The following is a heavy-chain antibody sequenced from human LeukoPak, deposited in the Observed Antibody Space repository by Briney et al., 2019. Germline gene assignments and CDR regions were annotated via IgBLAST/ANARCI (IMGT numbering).Heavy chain of an antibody. V-gene: IGHV3-7*01. D-gene: IGHD3-22*01. J-gene: IGHJ4*02. CDR1: GFTFSSYW. Sequence: PGGSLRLSCAASGFTFSSYWMSWVRQAPGKGLEWVAYIKQDGSEKYYVDSVKGRFTISRDNAKNSLYLQMNSLRAEDTAVYYCARLGLGYDSSGYYLDWGQGTLVTVSS. CDR2: IKQDGSEK. CDR3: ARLGLGYDSSGYYLD.